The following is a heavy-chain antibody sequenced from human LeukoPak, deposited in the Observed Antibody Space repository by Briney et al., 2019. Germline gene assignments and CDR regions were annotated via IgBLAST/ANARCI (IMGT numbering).Heavy chain of an antibody. D-gene: IGHD4-23*01. CDR1: GFTFSSYS. J-gene: IGHJ3*02. V-gene: IGHV3-48*01. CDR2: ICSSSSTI. CDR3: AGYGGNSDAFDI. Sequence: GGSLRLSCAASGFTFSSYSMNWVRQAPGKGLEWVSYICSSSSTIYYADSVKGRFTISRDNAKNSLYLQMNSLRAEDTAVYYCAGYGGNSDAFDIWGQGTMVTVSS.